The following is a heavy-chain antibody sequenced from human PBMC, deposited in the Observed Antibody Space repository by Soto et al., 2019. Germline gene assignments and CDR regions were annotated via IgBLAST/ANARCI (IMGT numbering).Heavy chain of an antibody. CDR3: AARYLGKYYYYYYGMDV. V-gene: IGHV4-39*07. CDR1: GGSISSSSYY. Sequence: SETLSLTCTVSGGSISSSSYYWGWIRQPPGKGLEWIGSLYHSGDTYYNPSLKSRVTISVDTSKNQFSLKLSSVTAADTAVYYCAARYLGKYYYYYYGMDVWGQGTTVTVSS. CDR2: LYHSGDT. D-gene: IGHD1-20*01. J-gene: IGHJ6*02.